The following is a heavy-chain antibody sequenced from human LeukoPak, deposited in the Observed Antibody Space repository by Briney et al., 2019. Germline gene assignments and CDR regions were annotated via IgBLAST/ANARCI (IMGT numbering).Heavy chain of an antibody. V-gene: IGHV3-53*01. CDR3: AASSKVPFYDY. Sequence: GGSLRLSCAASGFTVSTNYMSWVRQAPGKGLEWVSVIYSGGSTHYADSVRGRFIISRDNSKNTLYLQMNSLRAEDTAVYYCAASSKVPFYDYWGQGTLVTVSS. J-gene: IGHJ4*02. CDR2: IYSGGST. CDR1: GFTVSTNY. D-gene: IGHD2-15*01.